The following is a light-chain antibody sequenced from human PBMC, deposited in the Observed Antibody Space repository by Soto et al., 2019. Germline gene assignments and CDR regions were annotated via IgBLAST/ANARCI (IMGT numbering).Light chain of an antibody. CDR2: AHS. J-gene: IGLJ3*02. V-gene: IGLV3-21*02. Sequence: SYELTQPPSVSVAPGQTAKMPCGGNNIGTKSVHWYQQKPGQAPVLVVYAHSGRPSGIPERFSGSVSGNTSTLTIISVEAGDEADYYCQLWDSRTDHWVFGGGTKLTVL. CDR3: QLWDSRTDHWV. CDR1: NIGTKS.